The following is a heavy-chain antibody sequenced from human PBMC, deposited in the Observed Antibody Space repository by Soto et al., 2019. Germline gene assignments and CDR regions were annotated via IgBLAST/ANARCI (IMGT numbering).Heavy chain of an antibody. D-gene: IGHD2-15*01. J-gene: IGHJ6*02. Sequence: EMQLAESGGGLIQPGGSLRLSCVASGFTVSSNYMSWVRQAPGKGLEWVSVIYSCGSTYYADSVKGRFTISRDNSKNTLYLEMNSLRPKDTAVYFCARASGGSCYSDYYYGVDVWGHGTTVTVSS. V-gene: IGHV3-66*03. CDR3: ARASGGSCYSDYYYGVDV. CDR2: IYSCGST. CDR1: GFTVSSNY.